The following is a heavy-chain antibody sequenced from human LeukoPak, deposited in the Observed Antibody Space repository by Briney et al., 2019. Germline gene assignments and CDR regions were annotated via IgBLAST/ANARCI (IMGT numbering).Heavy chain of an antibody. D-gene: IGHD6-19*01. J-gene: IGHJ4*02. CDR2: IYYSGST. CDR3: ARVVVGYSSGWFDY. CDR1: GGSISSGDYY. Sequence: PSETLSLTCTVSGGSISSGDYYWSWIRQPPGKGLEWIGYIYYSGSTNYNPSLKSRVTISVDTSKNQFSLKLSSVTAADTAVYYCARVVVGYSSGWFDYWGQGTLVTVSS. V-gene: IGHV4-30-4*01.